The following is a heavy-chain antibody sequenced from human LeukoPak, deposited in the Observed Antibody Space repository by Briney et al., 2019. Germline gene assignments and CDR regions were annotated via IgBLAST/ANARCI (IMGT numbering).Heavy chain of an antibody. CDR2: MSDDDTTI. CDR1: GFSFSGHQ. Sequence: PGGSLRLSCTGSGFSFSGHQMNWVRQAPGKGLWWVSHMSDDDTTINSADSGKGRFTISRDDAKSSLFLHMNSLPAQDTAFYYFARGHGTTWFPLVCWGQGTLVTVS. J-gene: IGHJ4*02. V-gene: IGHV3-48*03. CDR3: ARGHGTTWFPLVC. D-gene: IGHD6-13*01.